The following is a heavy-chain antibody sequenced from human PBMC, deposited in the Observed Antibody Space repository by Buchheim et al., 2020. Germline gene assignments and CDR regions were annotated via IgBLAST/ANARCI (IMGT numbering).Heavy chain of an antibody. CDR2: INHSGST. V-gene: IGHV4-34*01. CDR1: GGSFSGYY. CDR3: ARDLDDYIWGSYRKNAFDI. Sequence: QVQLQQWGAGLLKPSETLSLTCAVYGGSFSGYYWSWIRQPPGKGLEWIGEINHSGSTNYNPSLKSRVTISVDKSKNQFSLKLSSVTAADTAVYYCARDLDDYIWGSYRKNAFDIWGQGT. D-gene: IGHD3-16*02. J-gene: IGHJ3*02.